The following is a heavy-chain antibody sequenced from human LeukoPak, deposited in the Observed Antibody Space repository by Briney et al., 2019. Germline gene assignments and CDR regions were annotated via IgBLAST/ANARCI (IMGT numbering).Heavy chain of an antibody. D-gene: IGHD3-10*01. CDR2: IRSKDDGGTT. CDR1: GFTFGDYA. J-gene: IGHJ4*02. V-gene: IGHV3-49*04. CDR3: TRDRGAYGTFDF. Sequence: GGSLRLSCAASGFTFGDYAMAWVRQAPGKGLEWVGFIRSKDDGGTTEYAASVTGSFTISRDDAKSIAYLQMSSLKAEDKADYYCTRDRGAYGTFDFWGQGTLVTVSS.